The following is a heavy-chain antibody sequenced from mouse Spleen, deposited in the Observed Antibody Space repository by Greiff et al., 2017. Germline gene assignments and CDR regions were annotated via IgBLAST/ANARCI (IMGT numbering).Heavy chain of an antibody. J-gene: IGHJ4*01. D-gene: IGHD2-4*01. CDR2: ISSGGDYI. CDR3: TRPLLYDYDDYAMDY. CDR1: GFTFSSYA. Sequence: EVQGVESGEGLVKPGGSLKLSCAASGFTFSSYAMSWVRQTPEKRLEWVAYISSGGDYIYYADTVKGRFTISRDNARNTLYLQMSSLKSEDTAMYYCTRPLLYDYDDYAMDYWGQGTSVTVSS. V-gene: IGHV5-9-1*02.